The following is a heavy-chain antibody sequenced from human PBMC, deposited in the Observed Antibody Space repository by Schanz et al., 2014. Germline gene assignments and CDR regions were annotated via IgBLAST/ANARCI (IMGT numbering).Heavy chain of an antibody. CDR3: AKDTGYCHGGACYCFDY. CDR1: GFIFSAYT. D-gene: IGHD2-8*02. CDR2: ISGSSSTK. Sequence: EVQLVESGGGLVKPGESLRLSCAASGFIFSAYTMNWVRQAPGKGLEWVSYISGSSSTKYYADSVKGRFTISRDNSRNTVYLQMSSLRPEDTAVYSCAKDTGYCHGGACYCFDYWGQGTLVTVSS. V-gene: IGHV3-21*01. J-gene: IGHJ4*02.